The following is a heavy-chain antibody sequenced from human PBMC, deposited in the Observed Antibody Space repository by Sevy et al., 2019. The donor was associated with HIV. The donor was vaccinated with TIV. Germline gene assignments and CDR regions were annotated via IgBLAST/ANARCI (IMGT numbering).Heavy chain of an antibody. CDR2: ISSNGGST. CDR1: GFTFSSYA. D-gene: IGHD3-3*01. J-gene: IGHJ4*02. Sequence: GGSLRLSCSASGFTFSSYAMHWVRQAPGKGLEYVSAISSNGGSTYYADSVKGSFTISRDNSKKTLYLQMSSLRAEDTAVYYCVSRITIFGVVDYWGQGTLVTVSS. CDR3: VSRITIFGVVDY. V-gene: IGHV3-64D*06.